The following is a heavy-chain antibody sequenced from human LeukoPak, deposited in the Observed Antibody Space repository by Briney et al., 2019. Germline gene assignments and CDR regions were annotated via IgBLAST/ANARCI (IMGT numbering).Heavy chain of an antibody. CDR1: GFTFSNYN. D-gene: IGHD2-8*01. V-gene: IGHV3-48*01. CDR2: ISGSNGKT. Sequence: PGGSLRLSCAASGFTFSNYNMNWVRQAPGKGLEWLSYISGSNGKTYYADSVKGRFTISWDNARNSLYLQMNSLRAEDTAVYYCARATNGVCVHWGQGTLVTVSS. J-gene: IGHJ4*02. CDR3: ARATNGVCVH.